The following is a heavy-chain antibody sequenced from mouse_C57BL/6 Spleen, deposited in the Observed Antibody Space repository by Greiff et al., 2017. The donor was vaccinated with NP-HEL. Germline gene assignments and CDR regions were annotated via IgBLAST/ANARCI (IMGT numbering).Heavy chain of an antibody. CDR3: ARGIYGNYAFFYFDY. Sequence: VKLQESGAELVKPGASVKISCKASGYAFSSYWMNWVKQRPGKGLEWIGQIYPGDGDTNYNGKFKGKATLTADKSSSTAYMQLSSLTSEDSAVYFCARGIYGNYAFFYFDYWGQGTTLTVSS. CDR2: IYPGDGDT. V-gene: IGHV1-80*01. CDR1: GYAFSSYW. J-gene: IGHJ2*01. D-gene: IGHD2-1*01.